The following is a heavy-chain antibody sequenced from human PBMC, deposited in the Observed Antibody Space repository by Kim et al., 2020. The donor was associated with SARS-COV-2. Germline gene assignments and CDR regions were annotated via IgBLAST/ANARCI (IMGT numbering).Heavy chain of an antibody. Sequence: QKFQGRVTMTRDTSISTAYMELSRLRSDDTAVYYCARVQWLGSSRDAFDIWGQGTMVTVSS. D-gene: IGHD6-19*01. V-gene: IGHV1-2*02. CDR3: ARVQWLGSSRDAFDI. J-gene: IGHJ3*02.